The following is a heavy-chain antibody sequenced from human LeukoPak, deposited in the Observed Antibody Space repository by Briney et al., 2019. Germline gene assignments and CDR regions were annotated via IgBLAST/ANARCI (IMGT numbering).Heavy chain of an antibody. CDR2: ISYDGSNK. CDR3: AKANGAVAGRGGFGIDY. CDR1: GFTFSSYG. Sequence: GGSLRLSCAASGFTFSSYGMHWVRQAPGKGLEWVAVISYDGSNKYYADSVKGRFTISRDNSKNTLYLQMNSLRAEDTAVYYCAKANGAVAGRGGFGIDYWGQGTLVTVSS. V-gene: IGHV3-30*18. J-gene: IGHJ4*02. D-gene: IGHD6-19*01.